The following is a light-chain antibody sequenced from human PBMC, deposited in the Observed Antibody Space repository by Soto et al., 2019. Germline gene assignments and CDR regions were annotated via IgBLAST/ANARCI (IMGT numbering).Light chain of an antibody. CDR3: SSYRSCSTDV. J-gene: IGLJ1*01. CDR1: SSDVGSYNY. V-gene: IGLV2-14*01. CDR2: EVT. Sequence: QSALTQPASVSGSPGQSITISCTGTSSDVGSYNYVSWHQQHPGQAPKLMIYEVTHRASGIPDRFSASKSGNTASLTISGLQAGDEADYYCSSYRSCSTDVFGTGTKVTVL.